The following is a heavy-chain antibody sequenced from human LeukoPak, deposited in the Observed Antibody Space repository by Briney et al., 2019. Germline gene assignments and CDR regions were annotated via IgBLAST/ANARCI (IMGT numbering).Heavy chain of an antibody. Sequence: PSETLSLTCTVSGGSISSYYWSWIRQPAGKKLEWIGRIYTSGSTNYNPSLKSRVTISVDTSKNQFSLKLSSVTAADTAVYYCARDLRYCSSTSCYNWFDPWGQGTLVTVSS. V-gene: IGHV4-4*07. CDR2: IYTSGST. CDR1: GGSISSYY. J-gene: IGHJ5*02. D-gene: IGHD2-2*01. CDR3: ARDLRYCSSTSCYNWFDP.